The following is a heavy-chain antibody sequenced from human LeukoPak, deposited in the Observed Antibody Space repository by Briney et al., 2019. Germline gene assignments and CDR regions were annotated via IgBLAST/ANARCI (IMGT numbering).Heavy chain of an antibody. CDR1: GFTFSSYS. CDR3: ASSKDIVVVVAADDAFDI. CDR2: ISSSSSYI. V-gene: IGHV3-21*01. D-gene: IGHD2-15*01. J-gene: IGHJ3*02. Sequence: PGGSLRLSCAASGFTFSSYSMNWVRQAPGKGLEWVSPISSSSSYIYYADSVKGRFTISRDNAKNSLYLQMNSLRAEDTAVYYCASSKDIVVVVAADDAFDIWGQGTMVTVSS.